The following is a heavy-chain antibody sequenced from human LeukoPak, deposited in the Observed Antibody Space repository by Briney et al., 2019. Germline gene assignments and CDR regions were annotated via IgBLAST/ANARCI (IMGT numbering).Heavy chain of an antibody. CDR2: INHSGST. Sequence: KPSETLSLTCAVYGGSFSGYYWSWIRQPPGKGLEWIGEINHSGSTNYNPSLKSRVTISEDTSKNQFSLKLSSVTAADTAVYYCARGGYSYGYYYYYYMDVWGKGTTVTVSS. J-gene: IGHJ6*03. V-gene: IGHV4-34*01. D-gene: IGHD5-18*01. CDR1: GGSFSGYY. CDR3: ARGGYSYGYYYYYYMDV.